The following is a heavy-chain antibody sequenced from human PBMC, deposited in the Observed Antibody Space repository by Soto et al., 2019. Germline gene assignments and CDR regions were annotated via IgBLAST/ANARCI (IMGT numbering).Heavy chain of an antibody. CDR1: GFRFSTYD. J-gene: IGHJ6*02. CDR2: MSGSGSGT. Sequence: DVQLLESGGGLVQPGGSLRLTCAASGFRFSTYDMSWVRQAPVKGLEWVSVMSGSGSGTYYADSVKGRFTISRDNSKNTLYLQMNSLRAEETAVYYCVRQAKLTTVTANVGYYYGLDVWGQGTTVTVSS. CDR3: VRQAKLTTVTANVGYYYGLDV. V-gene: IGHV3-23*01. D-gene: IGHD4-4*01.